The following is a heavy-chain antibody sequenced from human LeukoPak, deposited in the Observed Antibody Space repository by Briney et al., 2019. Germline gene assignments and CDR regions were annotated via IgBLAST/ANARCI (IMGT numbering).Heavy chain of an antibody. CDR1: GFNFWNTG. D-gene: IGHD1-1*01. Sequence: GGSLGLSCAVSGFNFWNTGMSWVRQAPGKGLEWVSAIGGGGSDTRYTDSVMGRFTLSRDISRNILYLQMNSLRAEDTAIYFRAKDVFHWAFDIWGQGTMVTVSA. CDR2: IGGGGSDT. V-gene: IGHV3-23*01. CDR3: AKDVFHWAFDI. J-gene: IGHJ3*02.